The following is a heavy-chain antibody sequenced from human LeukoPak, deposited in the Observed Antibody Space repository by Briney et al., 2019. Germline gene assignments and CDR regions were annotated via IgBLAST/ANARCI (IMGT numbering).Heavy chain of an antibody. CDR3: ASHFDYYGYYLDY. D-gene: IGHD1-26*01. CDR1: GGSLTTTSYS. Sequence: SETLSLTCTVSGGSLTTTSYSWGWIRQPPGKGLEWIGSIDYSGTTYYNPSLKSRFTISVDTSKNQFSLKLTSVTAADTALYYCASHFDYYGYYLDYWGQGTLVTVSS. V-gene: IGHV4-39*01. CDR2: IDYSGTT. J-gene: IGHJ4*02.